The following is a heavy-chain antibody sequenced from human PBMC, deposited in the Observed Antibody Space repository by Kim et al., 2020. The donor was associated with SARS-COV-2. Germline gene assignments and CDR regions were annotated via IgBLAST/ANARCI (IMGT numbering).Heavy chain of an antibody. Sequence: ADSVKGRFTISRDNAKNSLYLQMNSLRAEDTAVYYCARDSDYYDRSGYDYWGQGTLVTVSS. CDR3: ARDSDYYDRSGYDY. V-gene: IGHV3-11*06. J-gene: IGHJ4*02. D-gene: IGHD3-22*01.